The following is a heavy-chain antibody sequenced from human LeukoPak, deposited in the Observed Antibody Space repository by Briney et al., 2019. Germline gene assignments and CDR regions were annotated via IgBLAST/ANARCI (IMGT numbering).Heavy chain of an antibody. CDR3: AIXRPXGTTRYGAIEY. Sequence: GGSLRLSCAASGFTFSNYAMSWVRQAPGKGLEWVSAISNRAGTHYADSVKGRFTTSRDTSQNTLYLQMNSLRADDTAVYYCAIXRPXGTTRYGAIEYWGQGSLVTVSS. V-gene: IGHV3-23*01. D-gene: IGHD3-10*01. J-gene: IGHJ4*02. CDR2: ISNRAGT. CDR1: GFTFSNYA.